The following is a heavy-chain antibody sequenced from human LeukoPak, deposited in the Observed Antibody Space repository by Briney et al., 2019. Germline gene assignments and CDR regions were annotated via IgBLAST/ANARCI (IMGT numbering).Heavy chain of an antibody. J-gene: IGHJ4*02. V-gene: IGHV1-69*01. CDR1: GCTFSSYA. Sequence: ASVKVSCKASGCTFSSYAISWVRQAPGQGLEWMGGIIPIFGTANYAQKFQGRVTITADESTSTAYMELSSLRSEDTAVYYCARDLRYSSGWTFFDYWGQGTLVTVSS. CDR3: ARDLRYSSGWTFFDY. CDR2: IIPIFGTA. D-gene: IGHD6-19*01.